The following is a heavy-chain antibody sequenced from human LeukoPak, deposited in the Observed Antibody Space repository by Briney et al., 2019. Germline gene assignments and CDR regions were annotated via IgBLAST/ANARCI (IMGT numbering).Heavy chain of an antibody. D-gene: IGHD6-13*01. J-gene: IGHJ6*03. CDR2: IYSGGRT. Sequence: GGSLRLSCAASGFTVSRNYMSWVRQAPGKGLEWVSVIYSGGRTYYADSVKGRFTISRDNSKNTLYLQMNSLRAEDTAVYYCAKDSSSSLLYYYYMDVWGKGTTVTISS. V-gene: IGHV3-66*01. CDR1: GFTVSRNY. CDR3: AKDSSSSLLYYYYMDV.